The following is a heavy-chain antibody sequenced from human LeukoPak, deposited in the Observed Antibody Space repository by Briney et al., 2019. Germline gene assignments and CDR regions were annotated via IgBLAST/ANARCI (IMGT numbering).Heavy chain of an antibody. CDR1: GFTFSSYW. Sequence: GGSLRLSCAASGFTFSSYWMSWVRQAPGTGLEWVANIKQDGSEKYYVDSVKGRFTISRDNAKNSLYLQMNSLRAEDTAVYYCARVDRYYDILTGYYVVGQIDYWGQGTLVTVSS. D-gene: IGHD3-9*01. V-gene: IGHV3-7*01. J-gene: IGHJ4*02. CDR3: ARVDRYYDILTGYYVVGQIDY. CDR2: IKQDGSEK.